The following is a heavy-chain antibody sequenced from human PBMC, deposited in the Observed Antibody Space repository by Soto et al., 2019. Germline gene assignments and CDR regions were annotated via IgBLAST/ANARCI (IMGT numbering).Heavy chain of an antibody. J-gene: IGHJ4*02. CDR1: GFTFSNYA. V-gene: IGHV3-23*01. D-gene: IGHD2-15*01. CDR3: AKDAGSVCSGGSCYFQALDS. Sequence: EVQLLESGGGLVQPGGSLRLSCAASGFTFSNYAMSWVRQARGKGLEWVSGISVSGGSTYYADSVKGRFTISRDNSKNTLSVQMNSLRVDDTAVYYCAKDAGSVCSGGSCYFQALDSWGQGTLVTVSS. CDR2: ISVSGGST.